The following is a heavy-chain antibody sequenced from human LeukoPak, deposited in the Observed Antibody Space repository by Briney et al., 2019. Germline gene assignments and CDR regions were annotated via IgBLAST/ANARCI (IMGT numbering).Heavy chain of an antibody. Sequence: GGSLRLSCAASGFIFNNAWMNWVRQAPGKGLEWVGRIKSKNVGGTTDYAAPVKGRFTISRDDSKNTVYLQMNSLKIEDTAVYYCTSHAAFDPWGQGTLVTVSS. CDR1: GFIFNNAW. J-gene: IGHJ5*02. CDR2: IKSKNVGGTT. CDR3: TSHAAFDP. V-gene: IGHV3-15*07.